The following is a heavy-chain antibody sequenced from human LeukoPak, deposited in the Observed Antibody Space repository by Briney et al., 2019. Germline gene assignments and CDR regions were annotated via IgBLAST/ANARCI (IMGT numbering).Heavy chain of an antibody. V-gene: IGHV3-21*01. D-gene: IGHD3-16*02. CDR3: ARDLYDYVWGSYRPSRVY. J-gene: IGHJ4*02. Sequence: PGGSLRLSCAPSGFIFSTYSMNWVRQAPGKGLEWVSSISSSSSYIYYADSVKGRFTISRDNAKNSLYLQMNSLRAEDTAVYYCARDLYDYVWGSYRPSRVYWGQGTLVTVSS. CDR1: GFIFSTYS. CDR2: ISSSSSYI.